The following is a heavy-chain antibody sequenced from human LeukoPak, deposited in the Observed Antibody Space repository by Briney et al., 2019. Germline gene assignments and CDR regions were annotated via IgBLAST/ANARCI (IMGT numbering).Heavy chain of an antibody. Sequence: ASVKVSCKASAYTFTVYYMHWMRQAPGLGLEWMGWINPKSGDTHYAQKFQGRVTMTRDTSISTAYMELSRLRSDDTAVYYCARSATFRYFDPHFDYWGQGTLVTVSS. V-gene: IGHV1-2*02. D-gene: IGHD3-9*01. CDR3: ARSATFRYFDPHFDY. CDR2: INPKSGDT. J-gene: IGHJ4*02. CDR1: AYTFTVYY.